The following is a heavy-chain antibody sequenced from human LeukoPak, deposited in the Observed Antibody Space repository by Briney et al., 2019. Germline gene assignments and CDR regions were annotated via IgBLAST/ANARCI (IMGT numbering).Heavy chain of an antibody. CDR1: GDSISDDY. J-gene: IGHJ6*03. CDR3: ARDNGSGYTKGYEHYYYYLDV. CDR2: IHSGWTT. V-gene: IGHV4-4*07. D-gene: IGHD3-3*02. Sequence: SETLSLTCTVSGDSISDDYYTWMRQPAGKGLEWIGRIHSGWTTNYNPSLMSRVNFSIDKSKRHISLRLTSVTAADTALYYCARDNGSGYTKGYEHYYYYLDVWGKGTTVTVSS.